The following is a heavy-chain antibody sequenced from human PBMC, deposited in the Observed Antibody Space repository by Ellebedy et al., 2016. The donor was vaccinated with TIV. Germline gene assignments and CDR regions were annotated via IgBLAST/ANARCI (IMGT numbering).Heavy chain of an antibody. V-gene: IGHV3-74*01. CDR1: GFTFSNYW. J-gene: IGHJ4*02. CDR3: AKDQYFYDTNGYLRGDY. Sequence: GESLKISCVASGFTFSNYWIHWVRQAPGKGLVWLSRINRDGSSANYADSVKGRFSISRDNSKNTLDLQMNSLRAEDTAVYYCAKDQYFYDTNGYLRGDYWGQGTLVTVSS. D-gene: IGHD3-22*01. CDR2: INRDGSSA.